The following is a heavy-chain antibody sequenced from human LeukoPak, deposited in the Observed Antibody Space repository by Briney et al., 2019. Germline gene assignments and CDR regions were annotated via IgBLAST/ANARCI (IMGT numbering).Heavy chain of an antibody. Sequence: SQTLSLTCTVSGGSISSGDYYWSWIRQPPGKGLEWIGYIYYSGSTYYNPSLKSRVTISVDTSKNQFSLKLSSVTAADTAVYYCARDSDYDSSGYHYYYYYMDVWGKGTTVTVS. CDR2: IYYSGST. CDR1: GGSISSGDYY. J-gene: IGHJ6*03. V-gene: IGHV4-30-4*08. D-gene: IGHD3-22*01. CDR3: ARDSDYDSSGYHYYYYYMDV.